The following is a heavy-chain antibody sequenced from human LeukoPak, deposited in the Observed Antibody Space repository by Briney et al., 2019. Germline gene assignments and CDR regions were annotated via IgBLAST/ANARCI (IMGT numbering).Heavy chain of an antibody. CDR1: GFTFSTYW. J-gene: IGHJ4*02. CDR2: IKQDGSEK. CDR3: ARYGNGEHAFDH. V-gene: IGHV3-7*04. D-gene: IGHD4-17*01. Sequence: PVGSLLLSCAASGFTFSTYWMSWVRQAPGKGLEWVANIKQDGSEKSYVDSVKGLFTISRDNAENSLYLQMNSLRVEDTAVYYCARYGNGEHAFDHWGQRPFVPVSS.